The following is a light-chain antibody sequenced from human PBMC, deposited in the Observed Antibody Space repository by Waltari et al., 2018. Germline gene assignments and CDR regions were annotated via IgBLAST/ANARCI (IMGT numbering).Light chain of an antibody. CDR1: PSIGYY. CDR2: DAS. CDR3: QQRSNWPLYT. Sequence: ESVLTQFQATLSLSPGERATLSCRAGPSIGYYLAWYQQKPGQAPRLLIYDASNRATGIPPMFSGSGSGTDFTLTISSLEPEDFAIYYCQQRSNWPLYTFGQWTRLEIK. J-gene: IGKJ2*01. V-gene: IGKV3-11*01.